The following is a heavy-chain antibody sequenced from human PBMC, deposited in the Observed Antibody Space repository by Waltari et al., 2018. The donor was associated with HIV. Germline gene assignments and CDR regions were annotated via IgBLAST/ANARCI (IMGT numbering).Heavy chain of an antibody. CDR3: ARPAVPAGDNTKTTPGIYGMDV. J-gene: IGHJ6*02. CDR1: GGTFSSYA. V-gene: IGHV1-69*01. CDR2: IIPIFGTA. D-gene: IGHD2-2*01. Sequence: ASGGTFSSYAISWVRQDPGQGLERRGGIIPIFGTANYAQKFQCRVTSTADVSTSTAYMELSSLRSEDTAVYYCARPAVPAGDNTKTTPGIYGMDVWGQGTTVTVSS.